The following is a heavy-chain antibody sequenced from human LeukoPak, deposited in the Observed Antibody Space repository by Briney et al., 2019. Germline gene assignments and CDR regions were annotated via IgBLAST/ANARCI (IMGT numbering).Heavy chain of an antibody. V-gene: IGHV3-11*04. CDR3: ARDGIVVVPAAISSRYNWFDP. CDR2: ISSSGSTI. Sequence: GGSLRLSCAASGFTFSDYYMSWIRQAPGKGLEWVSYISSSGSTIYYADSVKGRFTISRDNAENSLYLQMNSLRAEDTAVYYCARDGIVVVPAAISSRYNWFDPWGQGTLVTVSS. CDR1: GFTFSDYY. J-gene: IGHJ5*02. D-gene: IGHD2-2*01.